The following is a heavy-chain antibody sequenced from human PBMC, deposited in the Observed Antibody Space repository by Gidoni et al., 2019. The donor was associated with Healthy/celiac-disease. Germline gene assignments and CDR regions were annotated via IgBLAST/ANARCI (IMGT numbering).Heavy chain of an antibody. CDR1: GYTFTGYY. CDR2: INPNSGGT. J-gene: IGHJ4*02. Sequence: QVQLVQPGAEVTQPGSSVKVSCKASGYTFTGYYMHWVRQATGQGLEWMGWINPNSGGTNYAQKFQGRVTMTRDTSISTAYMELSRLRSDDTAVYYCARDRNYGSGVGGNYWGQGTLVTVSS. CDR3: ARDRNYGSGVGGNY. V-gene: IGHV1-2*02. D-gene: IGHD3-10*01.